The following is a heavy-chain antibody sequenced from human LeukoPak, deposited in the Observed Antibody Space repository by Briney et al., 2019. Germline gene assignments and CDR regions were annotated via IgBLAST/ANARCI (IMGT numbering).Heavy chain of an antibody. D-gene: IGHD6-13*01. Sequence: SETLSLTCTVSGYYVTDGYYWGWIRQPPGKGLEWIGHIYHFGDTFYNPSLNTRVTLSVDTSQNQISLTLTSLTAADAATYYCARIDKTQRLVLGVEQWGQGTLVTVSS. CDR1: GYYVTDGYY. CDR3: ARIDKTQRLVLGVEQ. J-gene: IGHJ1*01. V-gene: IGHV4-38-2*02. CDR2: IYHFGDT.